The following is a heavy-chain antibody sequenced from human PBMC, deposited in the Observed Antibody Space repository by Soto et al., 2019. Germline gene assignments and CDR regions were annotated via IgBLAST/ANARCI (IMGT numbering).Heavy chain of an antibody. V-gene: IGHV3-9*02. CDR3: VKDMKWGGMTTSHYFDS. D-gene: IGHD4-17*01. CDR1: GFIADDYA. CDR2: ISSNSATI. Sequence: EVQLVESGGGLVQPGRSLRLSCVASGFIADDYAMHWVRQAPGKGLEWVSGISSNSATINYADSVKGRFTISRDNAKKSLFLQMNSLRPEDTAFYYCVKDMKWGGMTTSHYFDSWGQGTLVTVSS. J-gene: IGHJ4*02.